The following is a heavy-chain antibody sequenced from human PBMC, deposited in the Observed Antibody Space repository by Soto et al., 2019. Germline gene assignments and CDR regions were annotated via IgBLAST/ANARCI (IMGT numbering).Heavy chain of an antibody. CDR3: ASGYSSSWYGYYYYGMDV. D-gene: IGHD6-13*01. Sequence: SETLSLTCTVSGGSISSSSYYWGWIRQPPGKGLEWIGSIYYSGSTYYNPSLKSRVTISVDTSKNQFSLKLSSVTAADTALYYPASGYSSSWYGYYYYGMDVWGQGTTVTVSS. CDR2: IYYSGST. J-gene: IGHJ6*02. CDR1: GGSISSSSYY. V-gene: IGHV4-39*01.